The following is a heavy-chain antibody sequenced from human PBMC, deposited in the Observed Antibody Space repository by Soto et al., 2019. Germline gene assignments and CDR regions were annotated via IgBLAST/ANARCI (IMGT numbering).Heavy chain of an antibody. CDR3: ARDYVGSRSKQQLVYYFDY. D-gene: IGHD6-13*01. J-gene: IGHJ4*02. CDR1: GGSISSYY. V-gene: IGHV4-59*01. Sequence: PERLSLTCTVSGGSISSYYWSWIRQPPGKGLEWIGYIYYSGSTNYNPSLKSRVTISVDTSKNQFSLKLSSVTAADTAVYYCARDYVGSRSKQQLVYYFDYWCQGTLVT. CDR2: IYYSGST.